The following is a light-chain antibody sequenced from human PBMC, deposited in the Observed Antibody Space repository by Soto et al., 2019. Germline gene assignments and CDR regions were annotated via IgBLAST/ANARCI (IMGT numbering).Light chain of an antibody. CDR3: CSYAGGRTFVV. V-gene: IGLV2-23*02. CDR1: SSDVGSYNL. Sequence: QSALSQPASASGSPGQSVTISCTGTSSDVGSYNLVSWYHQRPGQAPKLVIYEVTRRPSADSNRFSGSKSGNTASLTIAGLQPAEEGADYCCSYAGGRTFVVFGAGTKLTVL. J-gene: IGLJ3*02. CDR2: EVT.